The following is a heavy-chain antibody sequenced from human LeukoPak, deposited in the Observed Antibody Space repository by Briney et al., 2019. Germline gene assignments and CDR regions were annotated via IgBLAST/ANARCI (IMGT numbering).Heavy chain of an antibody. V-gene: IGHV3-23*01. CDR2: IRKSDDTT. CDR3: ASYSSGWYPTHSLDY. J-gene: IGHJ4*02. D-gene: IGHD6-19*01. Sequence: RAGGSLTLSCVASGFTLSTYAMTWVRQAPGKGLEWVSTIRKSDDTTYYADSVKGRFTISRDDSKNTLYLQMDILRAEDTAVYYCASYSSGWYPTHSLDYWGQGTLVTVSS. CDR1: GFTLSTYA.